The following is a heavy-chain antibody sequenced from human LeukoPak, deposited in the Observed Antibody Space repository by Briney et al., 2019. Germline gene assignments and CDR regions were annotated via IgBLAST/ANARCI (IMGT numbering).Heavy chain of an antibody. CDR3: ARLRGDY. J-gene: IGHJ4*02. CDR1: TFSSDA. V-gene: IGHV4-39*01. Sequence: TFSSDAMGWIRQSPGKGLEWIGSVNYSGSTHYNASLRSRVTMSVDTSKNQFSLKLTSVTAADTAVYYCARLRGDYWGQGTLVTVSS. CDR2: VNYSGST. D-gene: IGHD3-10*01.